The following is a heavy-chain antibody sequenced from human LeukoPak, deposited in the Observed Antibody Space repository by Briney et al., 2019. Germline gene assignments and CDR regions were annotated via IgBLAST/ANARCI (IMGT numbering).Heavy chain of an antibody. V-gene: IGHV3-43*02. D-gene: IGHD3-3*01. CDR2: ISGDGGST. CDR3: AKTYYDFWSGYRFYYYYYMDV. CDR1: GFTFDDYA. J-gene: IGHJ6*03. Sequence: GGSRRLSCAASGFTFDDYAMHWVRQAPGKVLEWVSLISGDGGSTYYADSVKGRFTISRDNSKNSLYLQMNSLRTEDTALYYCAKTYYDFWSGYRFYYYYYMDVWGKGTTVTVSS.